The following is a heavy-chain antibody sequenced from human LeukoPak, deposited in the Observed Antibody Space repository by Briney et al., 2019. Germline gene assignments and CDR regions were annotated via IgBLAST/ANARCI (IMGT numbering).Heavy chain of an antibody. J-gene: IGHJ5*02. CDR2: IRYDGSNN. V-gene: IGHV3-30*02. CDR3: AKDLLRPRGNWFDP. Sequence: PGGSLRLSCAASGFTFSSYGMHWVRQAPGKGLEWVAFIRYDGSNNYYADSVKGRFTISRDNSKNTLYLQMNSLRAEDTAVYYCAKDLLRPRGNWFDPWGQGTLVTVSS. D-gene: IGHD3-16*01. CDR1: GFTFSSYG.